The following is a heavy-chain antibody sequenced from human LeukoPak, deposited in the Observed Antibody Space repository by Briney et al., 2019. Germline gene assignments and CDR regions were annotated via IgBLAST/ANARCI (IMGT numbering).Heavy chain of an antibody. V-gene: IGHV3-23*01. J-gene: IGHJ6*04. D-gene: IGHD3-10*02. CDR3: AELGITMIGGV. CDR2: ISGSGDST. CDR1: GFTFSNYA. Sequence: GGSLRLSCAASGFTFSNYAMRWVRQAPGTGLEWVSGISGSGDSTYYADSVKGRFTISRDNAKNSLYLQMNSLRAEDTAVYYCAELGITMIGGVWGKGTTVTISS.